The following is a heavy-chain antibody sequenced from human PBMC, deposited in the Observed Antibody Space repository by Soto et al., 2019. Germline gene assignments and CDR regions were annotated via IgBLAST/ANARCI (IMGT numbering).Heavy chain of an antibody. D-gene: IGHD6-13*01. J-gene: IGHJ4*02. Sequence: ASVKVSCKASGFTFTRYYMHWVRQAPGQGLEWMGIINPSGDSTTYAQKFQGRVTMSRDTSTSTVYMELSSLRSGDTAVYYCARSHSYSTSWYDYWGQGTLVTV. CDR1: GFTFTRYY. V-gene: IGHV1-46*01. CDR2: INPSGDST. CDR3: ARSHSYSTSWYDY.